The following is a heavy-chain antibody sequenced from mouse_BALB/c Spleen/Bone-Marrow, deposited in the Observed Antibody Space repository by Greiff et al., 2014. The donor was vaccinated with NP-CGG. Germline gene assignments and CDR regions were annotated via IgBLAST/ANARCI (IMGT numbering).Heavy chain of an antibody. CDR2: IGPANGNT. D-gene: IGHD1-1*01. Sequence: VQLKESGAELVKPGASVKLSCTASGFNIKDTYMHWVKQRPEQGLEWIGRIGPANGNTKDDPKFQGKATITADTSSNAAYLQLSSLTSEDTAVYYCANYYYGSSLFAYWGQGTLVTVSA. CDR1: GFNIKDTY. V-gene: IGHV14-3*02. J-gene: IGHJ3*01. CDR3: ANYYYGSSLFAY.